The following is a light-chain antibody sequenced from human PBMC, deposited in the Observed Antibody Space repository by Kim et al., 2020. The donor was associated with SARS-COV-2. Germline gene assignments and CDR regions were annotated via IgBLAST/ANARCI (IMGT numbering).Light chain of an antibody. J-gene: IGLJ1*01. CDR3: SSYTSSSPYV. V-gene: IGLV2-14*03. Sequence: GQSFTISCTGTSSDVGGSNYVSWYQQHPGKAPKLMIYDVSNRPSGVSNRFSGSKSGNTASLTISGLQAEDEADYYCSSYTSSSPYVFGTGTKVTVL. CDR2: DVS. CDR1: SSDVGGSNY.